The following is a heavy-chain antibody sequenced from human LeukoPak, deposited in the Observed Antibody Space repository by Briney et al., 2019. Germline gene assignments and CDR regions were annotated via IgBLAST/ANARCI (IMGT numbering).Heavy chain of an antibody. CDR1: GFTFSSYG. CDR3: AKGIGSSSWSGGYY. J-gene: IGHJ4*02. V-gene: IGHV3-30*02. CDR2: IRYDGSNK. Sequence: GGSLRLSCAASGFTFSSYGMHWVRQAPGKGLEWVTFIRYDGSNKYYADSVKGRFTISRDNSKNTLYLQMNSLRAEDTAVYYCAKGIGSSSWSGGYYWGQGTLVTVSS. D-gene: IGHD6-13*01.